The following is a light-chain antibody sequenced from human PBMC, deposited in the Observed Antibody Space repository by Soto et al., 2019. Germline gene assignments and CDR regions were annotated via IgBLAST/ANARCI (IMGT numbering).Light chain of an antibody. CDR3: QQYYTWPRT. V-gene: IGKV3D-15*01. Sequence: DIVMTQSPATLSVSPGERATLSCRASQSVTSNLAWYQQRPGQAPRLLFYGASTRATGIPARFSGGGSGTEFTLTISSLQSEDFAVYYCQQYYTWPRTFGQGTKVDIK. CDR1: QSVTSN. J-gene: IGKJ1*01. CDR2: GAS.